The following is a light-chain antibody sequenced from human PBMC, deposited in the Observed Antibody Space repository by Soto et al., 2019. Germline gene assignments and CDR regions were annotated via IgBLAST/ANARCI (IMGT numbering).Light chain of an antibody. Sequence: DIVMTQSPLSLPVTPGQPASISCRSSQSLLHGNGYNYLDWYLQKPGQSPQPLIYLGSNRASGVPDRFSGSGSGTDFTLRISRVEAEDVGVYYCMQALQTPWTFGQGTKVEIK. CDR3: MQALQTPWT. V-gene: IGKV2-28*01. CDR2: LGS. J-gene: IGKJ1*01. CDR1: QSLLHGNGYNY.